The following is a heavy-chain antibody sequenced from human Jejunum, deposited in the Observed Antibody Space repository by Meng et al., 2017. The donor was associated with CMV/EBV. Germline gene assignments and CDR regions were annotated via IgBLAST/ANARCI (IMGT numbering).Heavy chain of an antibody. J-gene: IGHJ6*02. CDR1: GFRFDNHG. CDR2: INWDGGTT. Sequence: SGFRFDNHGVSWVRQAPGEGLEWVSGINWDGGTTAYADSVKGRFTVSRDNAKNSLYLQMHSLRAEDTALYYCARDISFYGLDVWGQGTTVTVSS. CDR3: ARDISFYGLDV. V-gene: IGHV3-20*03.